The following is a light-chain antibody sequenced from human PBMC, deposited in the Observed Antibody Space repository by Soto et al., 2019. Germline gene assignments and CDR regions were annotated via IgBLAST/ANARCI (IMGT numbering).Light chain of an antibody. J-gene: IGKJ2*01. V-gene: IGKV1-5*01. CDR3: QQYNSYPYT. Sequence: DIQMTQSPSTLSASVGDRVTITCRARQSISSWLAWYQQKPGKAPKLLIYDASSLESGVPSRFIGSGSGTEFTLTISSLQPDDFATYYCQQYNSYPYTFGQGTKLEIQ. CDR2: DAS. CDR1: QSISSW.